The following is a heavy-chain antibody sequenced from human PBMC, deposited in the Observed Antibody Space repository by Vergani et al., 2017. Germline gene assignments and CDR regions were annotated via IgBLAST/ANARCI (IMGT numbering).Heavy chain of an antibody. D-gene: IGHD3-10*01. V-gene: IGHV5-51*01. Sequence: EKQLVQSGSETKKPGESLKIACQAFGYIFSNFWIGWVRQRPGRGLEWMGIIYLGDSEVKSNPTFRGQVIFSVDTSVNTAYLQWRSLQASGTATYFCASGGHGSENGGALQLWGQGTNITVSS. CDR1: GYIFSNFW. CDR2: IYLGDSEV. CDR3: ASGGHGSENGGALQL. J-gene: IGHJ3*01.